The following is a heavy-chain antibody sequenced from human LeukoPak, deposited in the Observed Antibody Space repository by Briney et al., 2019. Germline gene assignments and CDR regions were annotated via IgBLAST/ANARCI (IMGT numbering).Heavy chain of an antibody. V-gene: IGHV3-15*01. CDR3: TRGANRYDSSDLDN. J-gene: IGHJ4*02. CDR1: GFTFSNAW. CDR2: IYSKADGGTI. Sequence: PGGSLRLSCAASGFTFSNAWMNWVRQAPGKGLEWVGRIYSKADGGTIEYPAPVKGSFTISRDDSINTMYLQMNSLKTEDTAVYYCTRGANRYDSSDLDNWGQGTLVTVSS. D-gene: IGHD3-22*01.